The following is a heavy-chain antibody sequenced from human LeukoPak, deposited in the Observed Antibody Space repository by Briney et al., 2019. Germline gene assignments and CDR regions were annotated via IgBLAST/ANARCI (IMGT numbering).Heavy chain of an antibody. CDR3: ASHYGSGFDY. Sequence: PSETLFLTCTVSVGSISSYYWSWIRQPPGKGLEWIGYIYYSGSTNYNPSLKSRVTISIDTSKNQFSLKLSSVTAADTAMYYCASHYGSGFDYWGQGTLVTVSS. CDR2: IYYSGST. V-gene: IGHV4-59*01. CDR1: VGSISSYY. D-gene: IGHD3-10*01. J-gene: IGHJ4*02.